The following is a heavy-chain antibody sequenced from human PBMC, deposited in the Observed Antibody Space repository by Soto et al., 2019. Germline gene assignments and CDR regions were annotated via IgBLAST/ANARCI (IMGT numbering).Heavy chain of an antibody. J-gene: IGHJ4*02. D-gene: IGHD6-6*01. V-gene: IGHV3-9*01. Sequence: GGSLRLSCAASGFTFDDYAMHWVRQAPGKGLEWVSGISWNSGSIGYADSVKGRFTISRDNAKNSLYLQMNSLRAEDTALYYCAKDSSEGATPHFDYWGQGTLVTVSS. CDR1: GFTFDDYA. CDR2: ISWNSGSI. CDR3: AKDSSEGATPHFDY.